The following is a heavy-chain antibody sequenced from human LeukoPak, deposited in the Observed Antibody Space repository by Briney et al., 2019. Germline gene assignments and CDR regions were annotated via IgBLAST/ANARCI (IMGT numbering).Heavy chain of an antibody. CDR3: AKDRSSGWSFSFDY. Sequence: GGSLRLSCAASGFTFSSYSMNWVRQAPGKGLEWVSAISGSGGSTYYADSVKGRFTISRDNSKNTLYLQMNSLRAEDTAVYYCAKDRSSGWSFSFDYWGQGTLVTVSS. V-gene: IGHV3-23*01. CDR2: ISGSGGST. D-gene: IGHD6-19*01. J-gene: IGHJ4*02. CDR1: GFTFSSYS.